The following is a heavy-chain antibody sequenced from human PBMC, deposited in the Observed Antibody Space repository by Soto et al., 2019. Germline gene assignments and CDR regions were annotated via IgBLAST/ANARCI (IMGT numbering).Heavy chain of an antibody. CDR1: GGSFSGYY. Sequence: QVQLQQWGAGLLKPSETLSLTCVVYGGSFSGYYWSWIRQSPGKGLEWIGGINHRGSTNYNPSLESRVTISVDTSKNQFSLKLPSVTAADTAMYYCARDGFCTSTTCRVGNWFDPWGQGTQVTVSS. CDR3: ARDGFCTSTTCRVGNWFDP. V-gene: IGHV4-34*01. CDR2: INHRGST. D-gene: IGHD2-2*01. J-gene: IGHJ5*02.